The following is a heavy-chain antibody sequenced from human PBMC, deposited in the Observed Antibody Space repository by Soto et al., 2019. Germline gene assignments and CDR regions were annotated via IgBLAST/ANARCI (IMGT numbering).Heavy chain of an antibody. J-gene: IGHJ4*02. CDR2: TYYNGDT. CDR3: ARGPAYIDGWRTFDL. Sequence: SETLSLTCTVSDDSFRGAEYYWSWIRQPLGKGPEWIGYTYYNGDTKYNPALRSRVAMSEDTSKNQFSLRLSSVTAADTAVYFCARGPAYIDGWRTFDLWGRGILVTVSS. V-gene: IGHV4-61*08. CDR1: DDSFRGAEYY. D-gene: IGHD6-19*01.